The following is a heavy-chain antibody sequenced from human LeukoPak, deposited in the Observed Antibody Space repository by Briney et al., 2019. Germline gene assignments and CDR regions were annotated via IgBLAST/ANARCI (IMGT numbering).Heavy chain of an antibody. D-gene: IGHD3-16*01. CDR3: ATDGGYLQFDY. Sequence: GGSLRLSCSGSGFTFGFHGVHWVRQAPGKGLEWVAVISSDGTDQRYADSMKGRSSISRDNSKNTVSLQMHSLRAEDTAVYYCATDGGYLQFDYWGQGTLVTVSS. J-gene: IGHJ4*02. CDR2: ISSDGTDQ. CDR1: GFTFGFHG. V-gene: IGHV3-30-3*01.